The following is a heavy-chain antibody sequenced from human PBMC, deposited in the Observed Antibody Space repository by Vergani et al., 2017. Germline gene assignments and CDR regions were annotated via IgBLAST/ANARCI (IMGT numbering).Heavy chain of an antibody. V-gene: IGHV4-34*01. CDR2: INHSGST. J-gene: IGHJ4*02. CDR1: GGSFSGYY. Sequence: QVQLQQWGAGLLKPSETLSLTCAVYGGSFSGYYWSWIRQPPGKGLEWIGEINHSGSTNYNPSLTSRVTISVDTSKNQFSLKLSSVTAADTAVYYCARRRNGSGSYYRGGFDYWGQGTLVTVSS. CDR3: ARRRNGSGSYYRGGFDY. D-gene: IGHD3-10*01.